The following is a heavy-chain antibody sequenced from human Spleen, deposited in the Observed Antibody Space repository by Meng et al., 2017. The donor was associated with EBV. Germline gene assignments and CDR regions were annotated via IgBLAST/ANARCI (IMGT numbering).Heavy chain of an antibody. D-gene: IGHD3-10*01. CDR3: ARTQNYYDSGLFPRGPFFDY. CDR2: IHYIGST. CDR1: GGSISNGVYY. V-gene: IGHV4-30-4*01. J-gene: IGHJ4*02. Sequence: QVQLQASGPGLVKPSQTLSLTCAVSGGSISNGVYYWSWIRQSPRKGLEWIGYIHYIGSTYYNPSLKSRVSISVDTSKNQFSLRLSSVTAADTAMYFCARTQNYYDSGLFPRGPFFDYWGQGALVTVSS.